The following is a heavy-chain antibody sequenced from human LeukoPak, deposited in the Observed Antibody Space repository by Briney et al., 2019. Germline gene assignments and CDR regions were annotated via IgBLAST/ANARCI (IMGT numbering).Heavy chain of an antibody. CDR1: AGFFNGY. CDR2: ISHTGNT. CDR3: AKKEGYIAY. J-gene: IGHJ4*02. V-gene: IGHV4-34*01. Sequence: SESLSLTCAVYAGFFNGYWSWVRQTPGKGLEWIGEISHTGNTKYNPSLTSRDTISVDMSRTQFAVKFCSMTAYYSAICYCAKKEGYIAYWGQGTRVTVSS.